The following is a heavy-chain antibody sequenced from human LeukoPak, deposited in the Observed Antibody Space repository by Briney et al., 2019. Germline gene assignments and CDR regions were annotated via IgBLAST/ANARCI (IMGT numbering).Heavy chain of an antibody. D-gene: IGHD3-3*01. Sequence: GGSLRLSCAASRFTFDDYAMHWVRQAPGKGLEWVSGISWNSGSIGYADSVKGRFTISRDNAKNSLYLQMNSLRAEDTAVYYCARDRAIFGVVIWGQGTLVTVSS. CDR3: ARDRAIFGVVI. CDR2: ISWNSGSI. J-gene: IGHJ4*02. CDR1: RFTFDDYA. V-gene: IGHV3-9*01.